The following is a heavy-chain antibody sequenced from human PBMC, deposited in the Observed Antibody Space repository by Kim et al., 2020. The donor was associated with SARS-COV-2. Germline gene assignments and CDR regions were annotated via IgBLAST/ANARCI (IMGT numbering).Heavy chain of an antibody. J-gene: IGHJ2*01. D-gene: IGHD2-2*01. CDR1: GFTVSNNY. V-gene: IGHV3-53*01. CDR3: ARDPRVAPAANRYWYFDL. Sequence: GGSLRLSCAASGFTVSNNYMSWVRQAPGKGLEWVSVIYSGGSTYYADSVKGRFTISRDNSKNTLYLQMNSLRAEDTAVYYCARDPRVAPAANRYWYFDLWGRGTLVTVSS. CDR2: IYSGGST.